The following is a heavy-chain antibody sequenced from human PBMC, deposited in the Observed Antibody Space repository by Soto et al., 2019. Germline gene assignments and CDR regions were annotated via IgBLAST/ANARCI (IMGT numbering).Heavy chain of an antibody. CDR2: IFYSGST. V-gene: IGHV4-31*03. Sequence: SETLSLTCSVSGVSLTSGTYYWSWIRQHPGKGLEWVGYIFYSGSTDYNPSLKSRVNISVDTSKNQFSLKLSSVTAADTAVYYCASTEDFFDYWGQGTLVTVSS. J-gene: IGHJ4*02. CDR3: ASTEDFFDY. CDR1: GVSLTSGTYY.